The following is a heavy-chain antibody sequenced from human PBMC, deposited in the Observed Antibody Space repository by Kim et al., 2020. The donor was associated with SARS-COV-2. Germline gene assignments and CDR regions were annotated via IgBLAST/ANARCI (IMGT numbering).Heavy chain of an antibody. V-gene: IGHV1-46*01. CDR3: ARIGYCSGGSCLGRLESYHYGMDV. CDR2: INPSGGST. CDR1: GYTFTSYY. D-gene: IGHD2-15*01. J-gene: IGHJ6*02. Sequence: ASVKVSCKASGYTFTSYYMHWVRQAPGQGLEWMGIINPSGGSTSYAQKFQGRVTMTRDTSTSTVYMELSSLRSEDTAVYYCARIGYCSGGSCLGRLESYHYGMDVWGQGTTVTVSS.